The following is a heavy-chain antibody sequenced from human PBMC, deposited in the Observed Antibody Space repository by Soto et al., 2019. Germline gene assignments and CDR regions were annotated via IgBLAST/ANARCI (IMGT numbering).Heavy chain of an antibody. CDR3: ARQTGGDYYYYGMDV. Sequence: GESLKISCKGSGYSFSSYWIGWVRQMPGKVLEWMGIIYPGDSDTRYGPSFQGQVTISADKSITTAYLQWSSLKASDTAMYYCARQTGGDYYYYGMDVWGQGXTVTVYS. CDR2: IYPGDSDT. V-gene: IGHV5-51*01. D-gene: IGHD3-16*01. CDR1: GYSFSSYW. J-gene: IGHJ6*02.